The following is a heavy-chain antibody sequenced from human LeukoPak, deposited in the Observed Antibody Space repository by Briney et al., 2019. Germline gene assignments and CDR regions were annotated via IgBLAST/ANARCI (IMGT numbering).Heavy chain of an antibody. CDR3: ARAKVGAHFGEDY. V-gene: IGHV3-21*01. Sequence: GGSLRLSCAASGFTFSSYSMNWVRQAPGKGLDWVSSISSSSSYIYYADSVKGRFTISRDNAKNSLYLQMNSLRAEDTAVYYCARAKVGAHFGEDYWGQGTLVTVSS. J-gene: IGHJ4*02. CDR2: ISSSSSYI. CDR1: GFTFSSYS. D-gene: IGHD1-26*01.